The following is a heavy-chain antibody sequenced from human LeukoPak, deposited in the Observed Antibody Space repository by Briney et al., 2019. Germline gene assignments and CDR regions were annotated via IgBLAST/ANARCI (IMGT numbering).Heavy chain of an antibody. J-gene: IGHJ4*02. D-gene: IGHD3-3*01. CDR1: GGTFSSYA. Sequence: SVKVSCEASGGTFSSYAISWVRQAPGQGLEWMGRIIPILGIANYAQKFQGRVTITADKSTSTAYVELSSLRSEDTAVYYCARSSSVFGVVSYFDYWGQGTLVTVSS. V-gene: IGHV1-69*04. CDR2: IIPILGIA. CDR3: ARSSSVFGVVSYFDY.